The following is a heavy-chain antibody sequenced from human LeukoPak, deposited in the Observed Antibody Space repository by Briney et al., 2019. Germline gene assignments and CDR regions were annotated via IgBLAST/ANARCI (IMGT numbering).Heavy chain of an antibody. Sequence: GGPLRLSCAASGLPFSSSSMHWARQAPGKGLEWVSSISSSSSYIYYADSVKGRFANSRDNAKNSLYLQMNSLRDEDTAVYYCASCSGGSCHSNYFDYWGQGTLVTVSS. V-gene: IGHV3-21*01. CDR1: GLPFSSSS. D-gene: IGHD2-15*01. J-gene: IGHJ4*02. CDR3: ASCSGGSCHSNYFDY. CDR2: ISSSSSYI.